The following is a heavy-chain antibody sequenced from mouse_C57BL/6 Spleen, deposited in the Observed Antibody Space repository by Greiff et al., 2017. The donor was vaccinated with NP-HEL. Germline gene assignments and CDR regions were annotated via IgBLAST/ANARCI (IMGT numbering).Heavy chain of an antibody. J-gene: IGHJ2*01. V-gene: IGHV1-26*01. CDR2: INPNNGGT. Sequence: VQLQQSGPELVKPGASVKISCKASGYTFTDYYMNWVKQSHGKSLEWIGDINPNNGGTSYNQKFKGKATLTVDKSSSTAYMELRSLTSEDSAVYYCARTDYYGSSGGYFDYWGQGTTLTVSS. CDR3: ARTDYYGSSGGYFDY. CDR1: GYTFTDYY. D-gene: IGHD1-1*01.